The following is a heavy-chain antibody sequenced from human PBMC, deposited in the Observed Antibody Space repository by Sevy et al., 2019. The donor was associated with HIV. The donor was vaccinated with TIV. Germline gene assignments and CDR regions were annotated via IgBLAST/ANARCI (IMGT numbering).Heavy chain of an antibody. Sequence: GGSLRLSCAASGFTFDDYAMSWFRQAPGKGLEWVAFIARNSYEAYGGTTEYVASVKGRFIISRDDSKSIAYLQMNSLKTEDTAVYHFSRGLATADTPEYYFDYWGQGTLVTVSS. J-gene: IGHJ4*02. D-gene: IGHD5-12*01. CDR3: SRGLATADTPEYYFDY. V-gene: IGHV3-49*03. CDR2: IARNSYEAYGGTT. CDR1: GFTFDDYA.